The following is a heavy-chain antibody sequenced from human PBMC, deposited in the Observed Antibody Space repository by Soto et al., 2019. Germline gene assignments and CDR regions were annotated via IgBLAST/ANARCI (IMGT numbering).Heavy chain of an antibody. V-gene: IGHV4-34*01. CDR1: GGSFSGDY. CDR2: INHSGST. D-gene: IGHD3-10*01. J-gene: IGHJ4*02. Sequence: SETLSLSCAVYGGSFSGDYWSWIRQPPGKGLEWIGEINHSGSTNYNPSLKSRVTISVDTSKNQFSLKLSSVTAADTAVYYCARAPYRSYYGSGSYYFDYWGQGTLVTSPQ. CDR3: ARAPYRSYYGSGSYYFDY.